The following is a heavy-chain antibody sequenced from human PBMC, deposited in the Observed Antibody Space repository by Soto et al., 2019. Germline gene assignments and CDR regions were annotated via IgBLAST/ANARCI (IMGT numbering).Heavy chain of an antibody. D-gene: IGHD3-10*01. Sequence: SETLSLTCAVSGYSISSGYYWGWIRQPPGKGLEWIGSIYHTGSTHYNPSLKRPLTISVDTSKNQFSLKLSSVTAADTSVYYCARKSFFEYWGQGTLVTFSS. CDR3: ARKSFFEY. CDR1: GYSISSGYY. J-gene: IGHJ4*02. CDR2: IYHTGST. V-gene: IGHV4-38-2*01.